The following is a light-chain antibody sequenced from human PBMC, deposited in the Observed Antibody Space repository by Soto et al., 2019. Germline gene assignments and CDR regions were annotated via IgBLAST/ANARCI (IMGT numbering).Light chain of an antibody. CDR3: QQYYISPLT. CDR2: WAS. J-gene: IGKJ2*01. V-gene: IGKV4-1*01. Sequence: DIVMTQSPDSLAVSLGERATIECKSSQSVLYSSNNKNYLAWYQQKPGQPPKLLIYWASTRESGVPDRFSGSGSGADFTLPINSLQAEDAAVYYCQQYYISPLTFGQGTKLEIK. CDR1: QSVLYSSNNKNY.